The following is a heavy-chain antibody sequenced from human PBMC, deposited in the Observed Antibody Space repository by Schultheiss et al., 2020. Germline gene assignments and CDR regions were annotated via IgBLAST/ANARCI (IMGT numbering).Heavy chain of an antibody. D-gene: IGHD2-15*01. CDR2: ISYDGSNK. Sequence: GGSLRLSCAASGFTFSSYAMHWVRQAPGKGLEWVAVISYDGSNKYYADSVKGRFTISRDNSKNTLFLQMDSLRAEDTAVYYCAREIGSCSGGSCYRDKFDYWGQGTLVNVSS. CDR1: GFTFSSYA. CDR3: AREIGSCSGGSCYRDKFDY. J-gene: IGHJ4*02. V-gene: IGHV3-30*01.